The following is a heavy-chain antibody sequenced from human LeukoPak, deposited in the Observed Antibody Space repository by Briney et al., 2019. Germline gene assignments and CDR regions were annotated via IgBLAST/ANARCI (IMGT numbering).Heavy chain of an antibody. J-gene: IGHJ4*02. CDR2: FDPEDGET. CDR1: GYTFTELS. D-gene: IGHD3-3*01. V-gene: IGHV1-24*01. CDR3: ATLTADFWSGYY. Sequence: ASVKVSCKVSGYTFTELSMHWVRQAPGKGLEWMGGFDPEDGETIYAQKFQGRVTMTEDTSTDTAYMELSSLRSEDTAVYYCATLTADFWSGYYWGQGTLVTVSS.